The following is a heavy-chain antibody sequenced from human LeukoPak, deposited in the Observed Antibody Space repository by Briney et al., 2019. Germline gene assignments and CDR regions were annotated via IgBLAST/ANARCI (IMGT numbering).Heavy chain of an antibody. CDR3: ARKRRGPGGTYYYYYMDV. V-gene: IGHV4-34*01. Sequence: SETLSLTCAFYGGSFSGYYWSWIRQPPGKGLEWIGEINHSGSTNYNPSLKSRVTISVDTSKNQFSLKLSSVTAADTAVYYCARKRRGPGGTYYYYYMDVWGKGTTVTVSS. CDR1: GGSFSGYY. J-gene: IGHJ6*03. D-gene: IGHD1-1*01. CDR2: INHSGST.